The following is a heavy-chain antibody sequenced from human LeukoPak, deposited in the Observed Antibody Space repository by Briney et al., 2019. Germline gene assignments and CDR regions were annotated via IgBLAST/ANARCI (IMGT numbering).Heavy chain of an antibody. Sequence: PGRSLRLSCAASGFTFSSYGMHWVRQAPGKGLEWVAVIWYDGSNKYYADSVKGRFTISRDNSKNTLYLQMNSLRAEDTAVYYCAKVKLLRFLEWVSEGPRYYFDYWGQGTLVTVSS. CDR1: GFTFSSYG. J-gene: IGHJ4*02. CDR2: IWYDGSNK. V-gene: IGHV3-33*06. D-gene: IGHD3-3*01. CDR3: AKVKLLRFLEWVSEGPRYYFDY.